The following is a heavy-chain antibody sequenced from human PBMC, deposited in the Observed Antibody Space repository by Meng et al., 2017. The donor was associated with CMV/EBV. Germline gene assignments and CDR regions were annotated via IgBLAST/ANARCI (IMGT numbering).Heavy chain of an antibody. V-gene: IGHV3-48*03. CDR1: GFTFSSYW. CDR2: ISSGGSTI. D-gene: IGHD2-2*01. Sequence: LSLTCAASGFTFSSYWMSWVRQAPGKGLEWVSYISSGGSTIYYADSVKGRFTISRDNAKKSLYLQMNSLRAEDTAVYYCAREEDYCSSSSCYGYFDCWGQGTLVTVSS. J-gene: IGHJ4*02. CDR3: AREEDYCSSSSCYGYFDC.